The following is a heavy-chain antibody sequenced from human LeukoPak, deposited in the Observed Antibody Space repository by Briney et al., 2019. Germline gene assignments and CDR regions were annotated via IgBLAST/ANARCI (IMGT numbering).Heavy chain of an antibody. J-gene: IGHJ4*02. CDR3: ATKQWLAPPPDS. Sequence: PGGSLRLSCAASGFTFSKYWMLWVRQAPGKGLESVSRINTGGTVTTYADSVKGRFTVSRDNADNTKFLQMNSVRDEDTAVYYCATKQWLAPPPDSWGQGTPVTVSS. CDR1: GFTFSKYW. CDR2: INTGGTVT. V-gene: IGHV3-74*01. D-gene: IGHD6-19*01.